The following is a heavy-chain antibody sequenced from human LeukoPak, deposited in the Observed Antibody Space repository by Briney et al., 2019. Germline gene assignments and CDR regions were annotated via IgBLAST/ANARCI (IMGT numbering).Heavy chain of an antibody. CDR1: GGTFSSYA. CDR3: AKDRQGYCSSTSCYAWAVYYYGMDV. CDR2: IIPIFGTA. D-gene: IGHD2-2*01. Sequence: ASVKVSCKASGGTFSSYAISWVRQAPGQGLEWMGGIIPIFGTANYAQKFQGRVTITADESTSTAYMELSSLRSEDTAVYYCAKDRQGYCSSTSCYAWAVYYYGMDVWGQGTTVTVSS. J-gene: IGHJ6*02. V-gene: IGHV1-69*13.